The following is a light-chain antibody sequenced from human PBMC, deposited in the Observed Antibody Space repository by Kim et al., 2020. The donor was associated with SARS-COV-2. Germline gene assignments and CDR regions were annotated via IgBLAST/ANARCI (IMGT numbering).Light chain of an antibody. CDR2: GAS. V-gene: IGKV3-20*01. CDR1: QTISSSY. CDR3: QQYGSPWT. Sequence: SLSPGERATLSCRASQTISSSYLAWYQQKPGQAPRLLMYGASSRATGIPDRFSGSGSGTDFTLTISRLEPEDFAVYYCQQYGSPWTFGQGTKVDIK. J-gene: IGKJ1*01.